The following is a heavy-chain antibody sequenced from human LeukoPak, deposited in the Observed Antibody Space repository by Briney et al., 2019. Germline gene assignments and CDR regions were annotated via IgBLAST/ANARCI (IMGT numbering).Heavy chain of an antibody. J-gene: IGHJ4*02. CDR2: IIPILGIA. Sequence: ASVKVSCKASVGTFSSYAMSWVRQAPGQGLEWMGRIIPILGIANYAQKFQGRVTITADKSTSTAYMELSSLRSEDTAVYYCARYPRPGIAGADYFDYWGQGTLVTVSS. V-gene: IGHV1-69*04. CDR3: ARYPRPGIAGADYFDY. CDR1: VGTFSSYA. D-gene: IGHD6-13*01.